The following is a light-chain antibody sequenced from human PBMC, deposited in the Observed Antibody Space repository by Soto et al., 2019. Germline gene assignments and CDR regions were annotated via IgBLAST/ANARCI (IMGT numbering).Light chain of an antibody. V-gene: IGKV3-20*01. CDR3: QQYGTSPLT. CDR1: QTVSSNY. CDR2: GAS. J-gene: IGKJ4*01. Sequence: EIVLTQSPGTLSLSPGERATLSCRASQTVSSNYLAWYQQKPGQAPRLLIYGASSRATGIPDRFSGSGSGTDFTLTINRLETEDFAVYCCQQYGTSPLTFGGGTKVEIK.